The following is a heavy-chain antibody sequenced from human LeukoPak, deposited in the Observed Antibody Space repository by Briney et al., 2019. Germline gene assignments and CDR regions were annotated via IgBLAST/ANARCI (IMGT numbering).Heavy chain of an antibody. CDR1: GFTFSSYE. D-gene: IGHD3-22*01. CDR3: ARDRERYYYDSSGYQY. CDR2: ISSSGSTI. V-gene: IGHV3-48*03. Sequence: PGGSLRLSCAASGFTFSSYEMNWVRQAPGKGLEWVSYISSSGSTIYYADSVKGRFTISRDNAKNSLYLQMNSLRAEDTAVYYCARDRERYYYDSSGYQYWGQGTLVTVSS. J-gene: IGHJ4*02.